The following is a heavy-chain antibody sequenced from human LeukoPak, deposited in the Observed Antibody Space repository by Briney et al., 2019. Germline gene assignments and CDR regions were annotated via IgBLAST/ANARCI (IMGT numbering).Heavy chain of an antibody. CDR2: ISAYNGNT. CDR3: ARIYYYDSSGYLDY. D-gene: IGHD3-22*01. Sequence: ASVKVSCKASGYTFTSYGISWVRQAPGQGLEWMGWISAYNGNTNYAQKLQGRVTMTTDTSTSTAYMELRSLRSDDTAVYYCARIYYYDSSGYLDYWGQGTLATVSS. J-gene: IGHJ4*02. CDR1: GYTFTSYG. V-gene: IGHV1-18*01.